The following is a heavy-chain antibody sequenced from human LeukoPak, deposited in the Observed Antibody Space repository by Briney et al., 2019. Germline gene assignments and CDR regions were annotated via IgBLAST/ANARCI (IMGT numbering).Heavy chain of an antibody. J-gene: IGHJ4*02. D-gene: IGHD2-21*02. Sequence: PSETLSLTCAVSGGSISSSNWWSWVRQSPGKGLEWIGEIYNSGYTNYNPSLKSRVTLSMDKSKNQFSLELTSVTAADTAVYYCARDPHCGADCSFDYWGQGTLVTVSS. V-gene: IGHV4-4*02. CDR1: GGSISSSNW. CDR2: IYNSGYT. CDR3: ARDPHCGADCSFDY.